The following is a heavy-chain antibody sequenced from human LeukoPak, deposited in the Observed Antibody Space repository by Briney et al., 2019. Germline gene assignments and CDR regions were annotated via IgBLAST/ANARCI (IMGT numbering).Heavy chain of an antibody. CDR2: IYYSGST. D-gene: IGHD5-18*01. CDR3: ARQRGYSYAPGYFDY. J-gene: IGHJ4*02. V-gene: IGHV4-39*01. CDR1: GGSISSSSYY. Sequence: SDTLSLTCTVSGGSISSSSYYWGWIRQPPGKGLEWIGSIYYSGSTYYNPSLKSRVTISVDTSKNQFSLKLSSVTAADTAVYYCARQRGYSYAPGYFDYWGQGTLVTVSS.